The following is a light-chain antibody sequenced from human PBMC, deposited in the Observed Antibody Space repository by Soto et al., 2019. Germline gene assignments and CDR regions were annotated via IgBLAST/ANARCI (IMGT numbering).Light chain of an antibody. CDR1: QSISSY. J-gene: IGKJ1*01. V-gene: IGKV1-39*01. CDR3: EQSYSSPRT. Sequence: DIQLTQSPSSLSASVGDRVTITCRASQSISSYLNWYQQKPGKAPKLLIYAASSLQSGVPTRFSGSGSGTDFTLTMSSLQPEDLATYYCEQSYSSPRTFGQGTKVEIK. CDR2: AAS.